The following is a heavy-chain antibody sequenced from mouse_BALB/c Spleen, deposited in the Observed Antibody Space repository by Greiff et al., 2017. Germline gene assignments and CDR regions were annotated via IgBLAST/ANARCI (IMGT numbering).Heavy chain of an antibody. J-gene: IGHJ4*01. CDR2: ISYSGST. D-gene: IGHD2-3*01. CDR3: ARDGYYGAMDY. Sequence: EVKLVESGPGLVKPSQSLSLTCTVTGYSITSDYAWNWIRQFPGNKLEWMGYISYSGSTSYNPSLKSRISITRDTSKNQFFLQLNSVTTEDTATYYCARDGYYGAMDYWGQGTSVTVSS. V-gene: IGHV3-2*02. CDR1: GYSITSDYA.